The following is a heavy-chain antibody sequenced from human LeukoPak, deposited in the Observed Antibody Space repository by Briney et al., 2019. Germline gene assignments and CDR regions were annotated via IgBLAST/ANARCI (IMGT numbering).Heavy chain of an antibody. J-gene: IGHJ3*02. CDR1: GGSISSSSYY. Sequence: SETLSLTCTVSGGSISSSSYYWGWIRQPPGKGPEWIGSIYYSGSTYYNPSLKSRVTISVDTSKNQFSLKLSSVTAADTAVYYCARAQDAFDIWGQGTMVTVSS. CDR3: ARAQDAFDI. V-gene: IGHV4-39*01. CDR2: IYYSGST.